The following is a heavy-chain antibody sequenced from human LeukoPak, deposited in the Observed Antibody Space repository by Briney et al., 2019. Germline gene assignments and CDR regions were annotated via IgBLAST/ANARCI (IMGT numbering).Heavy chain of an antibody. CDR1: GYTFTSYG. CDR3: ARGIAGLVVLDY. J-gene: IGHJ4*02. CDR2: INPNSGGT. D-gene: IGHD3-22*01. Sequence: GASVKLSCKASGYTFTSYGISWVRQAPGQGLEWMGWINPNSGGTNYAQKFQGRVTMTRDTSISTAYMELSRLRSDDTAVYYCARGIAGLVVLDYWGQGTLVTVSS. V-gene: IGHV1-2*02.